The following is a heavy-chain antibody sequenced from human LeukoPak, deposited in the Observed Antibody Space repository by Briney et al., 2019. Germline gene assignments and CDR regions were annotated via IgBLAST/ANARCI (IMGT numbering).Heavy chain of an antibody. CDR2: ISGSGGST. D-gene: IGHD2-8*01. Sequence: GGSLRLSCAASGFTFSSYAMSWVRQAPGKGLEWVSAISGSGGSTYYADSVKGRFTISRDNSKNTLYLQMNSLRAEDTAVYYCAKVRRYCTNGVCYRIIDYWGQGTLVTVSS. V-gene: IGHV3-23*01. CDR1: GFTFSSYA. J-gene: IGHJ4*02. CDR3: AKVRRYCTNGVCYRIIDY.